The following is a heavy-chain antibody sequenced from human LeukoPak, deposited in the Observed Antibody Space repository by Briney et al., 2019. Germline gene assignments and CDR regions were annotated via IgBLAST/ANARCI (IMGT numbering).Heavy chain of an antibody. Sequence: PSETLSLTCTVSGGSISSGDYYWSWIRQPPGKGLEWIGYIYYSGSTYYNPSLKSRVTISVDTSKNQFSLKLSSVTAADTAVYYCAREIYDYVWGSSTGFDYWGQGTLVTVSS. V-gene: IGHV4-30-4*01. CDR1: GGSISSGDYY. D-gene: IGHD3-16*01. J-gene: IGHJ4*02. CDR3: AREIYDYVWGSSTGFDY. CDR2: IYYSGST.